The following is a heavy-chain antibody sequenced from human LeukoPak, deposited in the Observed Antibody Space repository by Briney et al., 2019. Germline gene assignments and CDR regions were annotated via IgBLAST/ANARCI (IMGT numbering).Heavy chain of an antibody. CDR3: ATHSSAYYYVNPLWQH. V-gene: IGHV1-24*01. J-gene: IGHJ1*01. Sequence: ASVRVSCKVYGYILTELSMHWVRQAPGKGLEWMGGFDPEDGETIYAQKFQGRFTMTEDTSTDTAYMELSSLRSEDTAVYYCATHSSAYYYVNPLWQHWGQGTLVTVSS. D-gene: IGHD3-22*01. CDR1: GYILTELS. CDR2: FDPEDGET.